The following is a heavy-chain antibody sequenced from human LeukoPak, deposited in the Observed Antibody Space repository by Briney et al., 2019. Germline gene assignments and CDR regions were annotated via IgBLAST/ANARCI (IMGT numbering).Heavy chain of an antibody. CDR2: IKQAGSER. CDR3: ARGWNYAFRFDY. D-gene: IGHD1-7*01. CDR1: GFTFRDYW. J-gene: IGHJ4*02. Sequence: SGGPLRLSCAASGFTFRDYWMTWVRQAPGKGLEWVAHIKQAGSERYCGDSVKGRFTITRDNAKNLVYRQMNSLGAEDTAIYYCARGWNYAFRFDYWGQGTLVTVSS. V-gene: IGHV3-7*01.